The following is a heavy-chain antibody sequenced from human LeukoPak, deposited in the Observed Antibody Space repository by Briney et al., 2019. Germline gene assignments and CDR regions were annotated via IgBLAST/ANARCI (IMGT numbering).Heavy chain of an antibody. J-gene: IGHJ3*02. D-gene: IGHD7-27*01. Sequence: ASVKVSCKASGYTFTGYYMHWVRQAPGQGLEWMGWINPNSGGTNYAQKFQGRVTMTRDTSISTAYMELSRLRSDDTAVYYCARDRDWGISFAIWGQGTMVTVSS. CDR2: INPNSGGT. V-gene: IGHV1-2*02. CDR3: ARDRDWGISFAI. CDR1: GYTFTGYY.